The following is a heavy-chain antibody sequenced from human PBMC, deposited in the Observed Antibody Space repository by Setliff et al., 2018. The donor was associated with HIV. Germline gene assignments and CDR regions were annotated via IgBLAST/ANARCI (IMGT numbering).Heavy chain of an antibody. V-gene: IGHV4-39*01. CDR1: GGSISSSSYY. CDR2: IYYSGST. D-gene: IGHD3-10*01. J-gene: IGHJ5*02. CDR3: ARAPYVSGSFGWFDP. Sequence: KTSETLSLTCTVSGGSISSSSYYWGWIRQPPGKGLEWVGSIYYSGSTYYNPSLKSRVTISVDTSKNQFSLKLSSVTAADTAVYYCARAPYVSGSFGWFDPWGQGTLVTVSS.